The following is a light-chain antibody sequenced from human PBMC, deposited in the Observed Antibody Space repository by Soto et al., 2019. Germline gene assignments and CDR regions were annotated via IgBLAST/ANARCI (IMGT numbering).Light chain of an antibody. V-gene: IGLV1-47*02. CDR2: SNN. Sequence: QPVLTQPPSASGTPGQRVTISCSGSSSNIGSNYVYWYQQLPGTAPKLLIYSNNQRPSGVPDRFSGSKSGTSASLAIGGLRSEDEADYYCAAWDDSLSGGVFGGGTKVTVL. CDR3: AAWDDSLSGGV. CDR1: SSNIGSNY. J-gene: IGLJ3*02.